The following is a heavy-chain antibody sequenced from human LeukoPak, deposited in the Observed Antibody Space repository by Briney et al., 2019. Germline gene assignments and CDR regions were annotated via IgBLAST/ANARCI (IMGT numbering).Heavy chain of an antibody. D-gene: IGHD6-19*01. Sequence: ASVKVSCKASGYTFTGHYMHWVRQAPGQGLEWMGWINPKSGGTNYAQKFQDRVTMTRDTSISTAYMELSRLRSDDTAVYYCARERLKDFDYWGQGTLVTVSS. CDR1: GYTFTGHY. V-gene: IGHV1-2*02. J-gene: IGHJ4*02. CDR2: INPKSGGT. CDR3: ARERLKDFDY.